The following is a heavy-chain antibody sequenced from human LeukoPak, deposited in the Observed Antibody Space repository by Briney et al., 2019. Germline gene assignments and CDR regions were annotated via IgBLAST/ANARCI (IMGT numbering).Heavy chain of an antibody. V-gene: IGHV1-18*01. Sequence: ASVKVSCKASGYTFTSYGISWVRQAPGQGLEWMGWISAYNGNTNYAQKLQGRVTMTTDISTSTAYMELRSLRSDDTAVYYCARVLDTAMVLDYWGQGTLVTVSS. CDR2: ISAYNGNT. CDR3: ARVLDTAMVLDY. J-gene: IGHJ4*02. CDR1: GYTFTSYG. D-gene: IGHD5-18*01.